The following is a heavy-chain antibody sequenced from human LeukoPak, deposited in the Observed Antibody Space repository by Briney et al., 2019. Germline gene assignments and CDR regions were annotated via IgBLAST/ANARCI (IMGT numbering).Heavy chain of an antibody. J-gene: IGHJ3*02. V-gene: IGHV4-4*07. D-gene: IGHD3-10*01. Sequence: KTSETLSLTCTVSGGSISGYFWSWIRQPAGKGLEWIGRIYASGSTNYNPSLRSRVTMSVDTSKNQFSLRLSSVTAADTAVYYCARSRFEELLVAFDIWGQGTMVIVSS. CDR2: IYASGST. CDR3: ARSRFEELLVAFDI. CDR1: GGSISGYF.